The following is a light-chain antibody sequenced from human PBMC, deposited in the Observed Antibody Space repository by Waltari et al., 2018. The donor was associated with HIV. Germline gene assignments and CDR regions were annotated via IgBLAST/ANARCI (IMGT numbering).Light chain of an antibody. CDR2: GNT. J-gene: IGLJ3*02. V-gene: IGLV1-40*01. CDR1: SSHIGDGYD. Sequence: QSVLTQPPSVSGAPGQRVTISCPGRSSHIGDGYDVHWYQQFPGTAPKVLIYGNTYRPSGVPDRFSGSKSGSSASLLITGLQAEDDADYYCQSYDISLSGWVFGGGTKLTVL. CDR3: QSYDISLSGWV.